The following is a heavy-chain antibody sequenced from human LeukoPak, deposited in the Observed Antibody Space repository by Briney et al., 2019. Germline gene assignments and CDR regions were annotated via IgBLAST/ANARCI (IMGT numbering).Heavy chain of an antibody. Sequence: PGGSLRLSCAASGFTFSDYYMSWIRQAPGKGLEWVSYISSSGSTIYYADSVKGRFTISRDNAKNSLYLQMNSLRADDTAFYYCTKTIKTGGFDYWGQGTLVTVSS. V-gene: IGHV3-11*01. CDR1: GFTFSDYY. J-gene: IGHJ4*02. CDR3: TKTIKTGGFDY. CDR2: ISSSGSTI. D-gene: IGHD2-15*01.